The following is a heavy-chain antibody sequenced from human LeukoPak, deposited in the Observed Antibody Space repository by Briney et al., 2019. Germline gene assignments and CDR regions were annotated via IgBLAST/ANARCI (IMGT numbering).Heavy chain of an antibody. J-gene: IGHJ4*02. CDR3: ARDYERDCSGGSCYHIDY. CDR1: GFTFSSYS. V-gene: IGHV3-21*06. Sequence: GGSLRLSCAASGFTFSSYSMNWVRQAPGKGLEWVSSISTSSSYIYYADSVKGRVTISRDNAKNSLYLQMNSLRAEDTAVYYCARDYERDCSGGSCYHIDYWGQGALATVSS. CDR2: ISTSSSYI. D-gene: IGHD2-15*01.